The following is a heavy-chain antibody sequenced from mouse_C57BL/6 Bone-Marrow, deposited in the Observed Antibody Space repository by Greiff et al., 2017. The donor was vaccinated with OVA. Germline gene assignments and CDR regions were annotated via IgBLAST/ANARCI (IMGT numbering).Heavy chain of an antibody. V-gene: IGHV5-2*01. Sequence: EVQLVESGGGLVQPGESLKLSCESNEYEFPSHDMSWVRKTPEKRLELVAAINSDGGSTYYPDTMERRFIISRDNTKKALYLQMSRLRSEDTALDYCARQGDGYPFAYWGQGTLVTVSA. D-gene: IGHD2-3*01. CDR3: ARQGDGYPFAY. J-gene: IGHJ3*01. CDR1: EYEFPSHD. CDR2: INSDGGST.